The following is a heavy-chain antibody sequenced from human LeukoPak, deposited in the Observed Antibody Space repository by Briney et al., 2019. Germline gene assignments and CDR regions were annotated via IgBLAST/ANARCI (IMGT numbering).Heavy chain of an antibody. CDR2: INPGGGNT. Sequence: GASVKVSCKASGYTFTNYYMHWVRQAPGQGLEWMGLINPGGGNTNYAQNFQGRVTMTRDTSTSTVYMELSSLRSDDTAVYYCALGGSSSPHDSSWGFDPWGQGTLVTVSS. V-gene: IGHV1-46*01. J-gene: IGHJ5*02. CDR3: ALGGSSSPHDSSWGFDP. CDR1: GYTFTNYY. D-gene: IGHD6-13*01.